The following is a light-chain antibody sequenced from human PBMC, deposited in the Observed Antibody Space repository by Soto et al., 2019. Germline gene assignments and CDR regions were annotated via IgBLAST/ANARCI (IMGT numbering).Light chain of an antibody. CDR2: DVS. Sequence: QSALTQPRSVSGSPGQSVTISCTETSSDVGGYNYVSWYQQHPGKAPKVMIYDVSERPSGVPDRFSGSKSGNTASLTISGLQSEDEADHYCCLYAGSPRYVFGTGTKLTVL. V-gene: IGLV2-11*01. J-gene: IGLJ1*01. CDR3: CLYAGSPRYV. CDR1: SSDVGGYNY.